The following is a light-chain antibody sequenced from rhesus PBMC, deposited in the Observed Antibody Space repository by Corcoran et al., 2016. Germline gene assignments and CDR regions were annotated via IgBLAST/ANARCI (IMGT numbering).Light chain of an antibody. CDR2: KAS. V-gene: IGKV1-22*01. J-gene: IGKJ4*01. CDR1: QSISSW. Sequence: DIQMTQSPSSLSASVGDTVTITCRASQSISSWLDWYQLKPGKAPKLLIYKASSLQSGVPSRFSGSGSATDFTLTISSLQPEDFATYYCLQYSSSPLTFGGGTKVEIK. CDR3: LQYSSSPLT.